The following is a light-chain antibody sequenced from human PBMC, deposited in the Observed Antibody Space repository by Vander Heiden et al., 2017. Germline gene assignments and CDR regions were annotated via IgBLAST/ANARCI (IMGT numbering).Light chain of an antibody. CDR1: SSNIGNNY. V-gene: IGLV1-51*01. CDR2: DSN. CDR3: ATWDDSLSAVV. J-gene: IGLJ3*02. Sequence: QSVLTPPPSVSAAPGQKVTISCSGRSSNIGNNYITWYQHLPGTAPKLLIYDSNKRPSGIPDRFIGSKSGTSATLGITGLQTGDEADYYCATWDDSLSAVVFGGGTKLTVL.